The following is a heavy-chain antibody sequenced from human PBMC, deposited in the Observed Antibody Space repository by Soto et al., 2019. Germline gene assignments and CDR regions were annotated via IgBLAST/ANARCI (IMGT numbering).Heavy chain of an antibody. CDR3: TTMRGGAVQFYYDSSGYYAPYYYYGMDV. CDR1: GFTFSNPW. CDR2: IKSKTDGGTT. J-gene: IGHJ6*02. V-gene: IGHV3-15*07. D-gene: IGHD3-22*01. Sequence: GGSLRLSCAASGFTFSNPWMNWVRQAPGKGLEWVGRIKSKTDGGTTDYAAPVKGRFTISRDDSKNTLYLQMNSLKAEDTAVYYCTTMRGGAVQFYYDSSGYYAPYYYYGMDVWGQGTTVTVS.